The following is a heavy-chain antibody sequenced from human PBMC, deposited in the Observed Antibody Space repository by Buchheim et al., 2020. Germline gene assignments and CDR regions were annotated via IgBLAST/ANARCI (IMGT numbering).Heavy chain of an antibody. D-gene: IGHD5-24*01. Sequence: QVQLQESGPGLVKPSETLSLTCIVSGDPISSGSYYWNWIRQPAGKGLEWIGRISGSGITSYNPSLTSRVTMSVDTSKDQLSLSLGSVTAADTAVYYCARARLSEMAQKHYFDYWGQGT. CDR1: GDPISSGSYY. CDR2: ISGSGIT. CDR3: ARARLSEMAQKHYFDY. J-gene: IGHJ4*02. V-gene: IGHV4-61*02.